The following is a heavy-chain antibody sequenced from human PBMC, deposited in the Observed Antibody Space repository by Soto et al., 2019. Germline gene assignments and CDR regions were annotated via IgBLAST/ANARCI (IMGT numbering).Heavy chain of an antibody. J-gene: IGHJ4*02. V-gene: IGHV3-23*01. CDR2: IIANGGT. CDR1: GFTFNHYA. Sequence: PGGSLRLSCAASGFTFNHYAMSWVRQDPGKGLEWVSIIIANGGTFYADSVKGRFTISRDNSKNTVYLQMSSPRVEDTAIYYCAKDYTVAADPSSVILFDYWGQGALVTVSS. D-gene: IGHD2-15*01. CDR3: AKDYTVAADPSSVILFDY.